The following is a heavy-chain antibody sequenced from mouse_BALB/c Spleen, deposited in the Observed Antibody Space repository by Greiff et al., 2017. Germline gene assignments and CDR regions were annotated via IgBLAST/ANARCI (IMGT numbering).Heavy chain of an antibody. V-gene: IGHV3-2*02. CDR3: ARFTTVVATPRYFDV. J-gene: IGHJ1*01. CDR2: ISYSGST. Sequence: EVMLVESGPGLVKPSQSLSLTCTVTGYSITSDYAWNWIRQFPGNKLEWMGYISYSGSTSYNPSLKSRISITRDTSKNQFFLQLNSVTTEDTATYYCARFTTVVATPRYFDVWGAGTTVTVSS. D-gene: IGHD1-1*01. CDR1: GYSITSDYA.